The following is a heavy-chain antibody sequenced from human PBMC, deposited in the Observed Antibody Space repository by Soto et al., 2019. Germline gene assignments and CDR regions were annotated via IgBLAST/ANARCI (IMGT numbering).Heavy chain of an antibody. D-gene: IGHD1-26*01. Sequence: SVKVSCKASGGTFSSYAISWVRQAPGQGLEWMGGIIPIFGTANYAQKFQGRVTITADESTSTAYMELSSLRSEDTAVYYCARGSGATTYYYYYGMDVWGQGTTVTVSS. CDR2: IIPIFGTA. CDR1: GGTFSSYA. CDR3: ARGSGATTYYYYYGMDV. J-gene: IGHJ6*02. V-gene: IGHV1-69*13.